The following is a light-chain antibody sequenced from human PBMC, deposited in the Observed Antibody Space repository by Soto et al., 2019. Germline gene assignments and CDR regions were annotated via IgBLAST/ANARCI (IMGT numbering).Light chain of an antibody. CDR3: CSYAGTYPLV. Sequence: QSVLTQPRSVSGSPVQSVTISCTGTSSDVGGYNYVSWYQQHPGKAPKLMIYDVSKRPSGVPDRFSGSKSGNTASLTISGLQAEDEADYYCCSYAGTYPLVFGTGTKVTVL. CDR2: DVS. CDR1: SSDVGGYNY. V-gene: IGLV2-11*01. J-gene: IGLJ1*01.